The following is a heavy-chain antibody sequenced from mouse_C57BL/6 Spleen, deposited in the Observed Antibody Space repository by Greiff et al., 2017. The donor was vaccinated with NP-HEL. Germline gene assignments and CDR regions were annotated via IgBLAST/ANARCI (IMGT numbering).Heavy chain of an antibody. Sequence: EVMLVESGGGLVQPGGSLKLSCAASGFTFSDYYMYWVRQTPEKRLEWVAYISHGGGSTYYPATVKGRFTISRDNAKNTLYLQMRRLKSEDTAMYYCARGVTGIYWYFDVWGTGTTVTVSA. J-gene: IGHJ1*03. CDR2: ISHGGGST. CDR1: GFTFSDYY. V-gene: IGHV5-12*01. CDR3: ARGVTGIYWYFDV. D-gene: IGHD4-1*01.